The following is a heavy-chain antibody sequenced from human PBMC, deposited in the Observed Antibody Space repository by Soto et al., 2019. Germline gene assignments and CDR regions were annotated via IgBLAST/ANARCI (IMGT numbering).Heavy chain of an antibody. CDR2: IIPISDTT. V-gene: IGHV1-69*01. CDR3: ARSQGSSTSLEIYYYYYYGRDV. D-gene: IGHD2-2*01. CDR1: GGTFSSYA. J-gene: IGHJ6*02. Sequence: QVQLVQSGAEVKKPGSSVKVSCKASGGTFSSYAISWVRQAPGQGLEWMGGIIPISDTTNYAQKFQGRVTITADESTIPAYMELSSLRSEDTAVYYCARSQGSSTSLEIYYYYYYGRDVWGQGTTVTVSS.